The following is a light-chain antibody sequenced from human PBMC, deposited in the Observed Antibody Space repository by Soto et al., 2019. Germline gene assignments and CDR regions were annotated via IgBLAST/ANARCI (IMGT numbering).Light chain of an antibody. CDR1: SSNIGAGYD. CDR3: QSYDSSLSGSV. Sequence: QSVLTQPPSVSGAPGQRVTISCTGSSSNIGAGYDVQWYQHLPGTAPKLLIYDNNNRPSGVPDRFSGSKSGTSASLAITGLQAEDEADYYCQSYDSSLSGSVFGGGTQLTVL. CDR2: DNN. J-gene: IGLJ2*01. V-gene: IGLV1-40*01.